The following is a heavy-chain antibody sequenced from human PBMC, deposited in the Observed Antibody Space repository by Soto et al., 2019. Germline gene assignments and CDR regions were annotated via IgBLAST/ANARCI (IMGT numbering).Heavy chain of an antibody. V-gene: IGHV3-33*01. D-gene: IGHD6-13*01. CDR1: GFTFSSYG. CDR3: ARERYSSSWYDFDY. J-gene: IGHJ4*02. Sequence: QVQLVESGGGVVQPGRSLRLSCAAYGFTFSSYGMHWVRQATGKGLEWAAVIWSDGSNKYYADSVKGRFTISRDNSKNTLYLQMNSLRAEDTAGYYCARERYSSSWYDFDYWGQGTLVTVSS. CDR2: IWSDGSNK.